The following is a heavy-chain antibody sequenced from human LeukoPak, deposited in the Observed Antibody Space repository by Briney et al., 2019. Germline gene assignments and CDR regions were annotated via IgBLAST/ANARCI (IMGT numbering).Heavy chain of an antibody. V-gene: IGHV4-59*01. D-gene: IGHD3-3*01. J-gene: IGHJ4*02. CDR2: IYFSGST. Sequence: PSETLSLTCTVSGGSIRSYYWSWIRQPPGKGLEWIEYIYFSGSTSYNPSRKSRVTISVDRSKYQFTLKLSYVAAADTAVYYCARSYDTNFDYWGQGTLVTVSS. CDR3: ARSYDTNFDY. CDR1: GGSIRSYY.